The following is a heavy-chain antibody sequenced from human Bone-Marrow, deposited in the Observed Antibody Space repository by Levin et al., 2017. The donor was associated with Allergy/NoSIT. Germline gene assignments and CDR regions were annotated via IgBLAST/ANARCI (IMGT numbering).Heavy chain of an antibody. CDR1: GYTLSEVS. J-gene: IGHJ4*02. CDR2: FDTEDGET. CDR3: ATGERGCTGGGCYADLDY. Sequence: ASVKVSCKVSGYTLSEVSIHWVRQAPGKGLEWMGGFDTEDGETIYAQKFQGRVTMTEDTSTDTSYMELSSLRPEDTAVYYCATGERGCTGGGCYADLDYWGQGTLVIVSS. D-gene: IGHD2-15*01. V-gene: IGHV1-24*01.